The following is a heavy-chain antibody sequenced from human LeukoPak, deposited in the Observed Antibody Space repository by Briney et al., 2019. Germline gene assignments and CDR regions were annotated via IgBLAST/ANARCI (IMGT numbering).Heavy chain of an antibody. CDR3: ATSVWPPYYYYYYMDV. J-gene: IGHJ6*03. D-gene: IGHD2-8*01. Sequence: APVKVSCKASGGTFSSYAISWVRQPPGQGLEWMGGIIPIFGTANYAQKFQGRVTITADESTSTAYMELSSLRSEDTAVYYCATSVWPPYYYYYYMDVWGKGTTVTVSS. CDR2: IIPIFGTA. V-gene: IGHV1-69*13. CDR1: GGTFSSYA.